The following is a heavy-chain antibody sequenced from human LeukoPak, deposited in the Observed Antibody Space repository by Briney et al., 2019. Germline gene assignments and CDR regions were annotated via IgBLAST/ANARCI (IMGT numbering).Heavy chain of an antibody. J-gene: IGHJ5*02. D-gene: IGHD2-2*01. V-gene: IGHV3-23*01. Sequence: GGSLRLSCAASGFTFSSYAMSWVRQAPWKGLEWVSAISDSGGSTYYADSVKGRFTISRDNSKNTLYLQMNSLRAEDTAVYYCAKDPQYCSSTSCYPNWFDPWGQGTLVTVSS. CDR1: GFTFSSYA. CDR2: ISDSGGST. CDR3: AKDPQYCSSTSCYPNWFDP.